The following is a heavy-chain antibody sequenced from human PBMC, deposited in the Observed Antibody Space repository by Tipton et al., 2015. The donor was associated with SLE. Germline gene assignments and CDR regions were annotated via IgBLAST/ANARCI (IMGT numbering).Heavy chain of an antibody. CDR2: INSDGSST. CDR3: ATDASGWYESAFDI. D-gene: IGHD6-19*01. J-gene: IGHJ3*02. CDR1: GFTFSSYW. Sequence: SLRLSCAASGFTFSSYWMHWVRQAPGKGLVWVSRINSDGSSTSYADSVKGRFTTSRDNAKNTLYLQMNSLRAEDTAVYYCATDASGWYESAFDIWGQGTMVTVSS. V-gene: IGHV3-74*01.